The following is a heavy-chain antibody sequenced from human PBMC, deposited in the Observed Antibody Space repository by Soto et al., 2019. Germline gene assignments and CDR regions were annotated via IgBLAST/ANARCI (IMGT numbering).Heavy chain of an antibody. J-gene: IGHJ4*02. D-gene: IGHD3-3*01. CDR2: INNDGSYR. CDR3: AKSRWSGSALTDY. Sequence: EVQLVESGGGLVQPGGSLRLSCVVSGFIFSDSWMYWVRQVPGEGLVWVSFINNDGSYRNYADSVKGRFTISRDNARNTLYLQMNSRRAEDTARYYCAKSRWSGSALTDYWGQGTLVTVSS. CDR1: GFIFSDSW. V-gene: IGHV3-74*01.